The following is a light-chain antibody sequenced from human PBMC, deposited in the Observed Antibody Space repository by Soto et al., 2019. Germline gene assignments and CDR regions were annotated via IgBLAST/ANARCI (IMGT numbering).Light chain of an antibody. CDR3: ETWDSTTRV. Sequence: QSVLTQSSSASASLGSSVKLTCTLSSGHYTYIIAWHQQQPGKAPRYLMKLEYSGSYNKGSGVPDRFSGSSSGADRYLTISNLQFEDEADYYCETWDSTTRVFGGGTKLTVL. CDR2: LEYSGSY. J-gene: IGLJ3*02. V-gene: IGLV4-60*02. CDR1: SGHYTYI.